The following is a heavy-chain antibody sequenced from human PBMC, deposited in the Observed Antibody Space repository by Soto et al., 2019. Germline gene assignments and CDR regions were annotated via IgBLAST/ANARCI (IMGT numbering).Heavy chain of an antibody. CDR2: IIPIFGTA. CDR3: ARSIPANLKLPYFDY. CDR1: GGTFSSYA. V-gene: IGHV1-69*13. Sequence: SVKVSCKASGGTFSSYAISWVRQAPGQGLEWMGGIIPIFGTANYAQKFQGRVTITADESTSTAYMELSSLRSEDTAVYYCARSIPANLKLPYFDYWGQGTLVTVSS. J-gene: IGHJ4*02. D-gene: IGHD2-21*01.